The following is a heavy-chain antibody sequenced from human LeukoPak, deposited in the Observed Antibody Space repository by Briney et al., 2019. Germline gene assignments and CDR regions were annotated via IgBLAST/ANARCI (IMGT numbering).Heavy chain of an antibody. D-gene: IGHD2-21*01. CDR2: ISHSGST. CDR1: GYSISSYYH. V-gene: IGHV4-38-2*01. J-gene: IGHJ5*02. CDR3: ARQANCGGDCYSFDP. Sequence: ASQTLSLTCAVSGYSISSYYHWGWIRQPPGKGLEWIGSISHSGSTYYNPSLKSRVTISVDTSKNLFSLKLSSVTASDTAVYHCARQANCGGDCYSFDPWGQGTLVTVSS.